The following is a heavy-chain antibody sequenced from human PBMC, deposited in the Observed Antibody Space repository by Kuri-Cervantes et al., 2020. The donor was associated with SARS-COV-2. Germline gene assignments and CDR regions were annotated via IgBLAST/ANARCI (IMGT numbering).Heavy chain of an antibody. D-gene: IGHD6-13*01. CDR3: ARDSPDSSSWYYYYYGMDV. Sequence: GESLKISCAASVFTFSSYSMNWVRQAPGKGLEWVSSISSSISYIYYADSVKGRFTISRDNAKNSLYLQMNSLRAEDTAVYYCARDSPDSSSWYYYYYGMDVWGQGTTVTVSS. J-gene: IGHJ6*02. V-gene: IGHV3-21*01. CDR2: ISSSISYI. CDR1: VFTFSSYS.